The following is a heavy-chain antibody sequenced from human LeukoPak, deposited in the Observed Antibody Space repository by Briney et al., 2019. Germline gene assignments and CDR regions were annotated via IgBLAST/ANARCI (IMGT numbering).Heavy chain of an antibody. CDR3: ARALLFYYYYMDV. D-gene: IGHD3-10*01. V-gene: IGHV4-34*01. CDR2: INHGGST. Sequence: SETLSLTCAVYGGSFSGYYWSWIRQPPGKGLEWIGEINHGGSTNYNPSLKSRFTISLDTSKNQFSLKLSSVTAADTAVYYCARALLFYYYYMDVWGKRTTVTASS. CDR1: GGSFSGYY. J-gene: IGHJ6*03.